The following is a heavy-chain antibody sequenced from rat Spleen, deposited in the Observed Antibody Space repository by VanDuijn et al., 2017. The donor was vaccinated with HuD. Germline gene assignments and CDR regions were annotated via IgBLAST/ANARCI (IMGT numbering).Heavy chain of an antibody. Sequence: EVQLVESGGGVVQPGRSMKLSCVASGFTFSDYDMAWVRQAPTKGLEWFASIGYDGSSTYYRDSVKGRFTISRDDAKSTLYLQMDSLRSEDTATYYCTTVGNYFNYWGQGVMVTVSS. D-gene: IGHD1-7*01. CDR1: GFTFSDYD. V-gene: IGHV5-20*01. J-gene: IGHJ2*01. CDR2: IGYDGSST. CDR3: TTVGNYFNY.